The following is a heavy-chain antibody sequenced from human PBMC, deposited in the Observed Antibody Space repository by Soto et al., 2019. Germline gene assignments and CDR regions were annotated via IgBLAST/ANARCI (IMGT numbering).Heavy chain of an antibody. CDR2: GHAGDSVS. D-gene: IGHD2-15*01. V-gene: IGHV5-51*01. CDR1: GYDFTSLC. J-gene: IGHJ6*02. Sequence: DVQLVQSGAEVRKPGESLKIACRASGYDFTSLCHGWARQMPGKGLECIGIGHAGDSVSKYSPPFQGQVTISADKSIHTAYLQWSSLKASDTATYYCARRSCSGDSCLQYYDYGFAVCGQGTTVTVSS. CDR3: ARRSCSGDSCLQYYDYGFAV.